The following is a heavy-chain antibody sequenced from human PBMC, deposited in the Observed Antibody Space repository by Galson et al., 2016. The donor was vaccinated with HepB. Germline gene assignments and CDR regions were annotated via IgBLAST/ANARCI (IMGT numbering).Heavy chain of an antibody. V-gene: IGHV4-61*02. CDR2: IYTSGST. CDR3: ARGTSSSWGRFRSLGVGDWFDP. CDR1: GGSISSGSYY. Sequence: TLSLTCTVSGGSISSGSYYWSWIRQPAGKGLEWIGRIYTSGSTNYNPSLKSRVTISVDTSENQFSLKLSSVTAADTAVYYCARGTSSSWGRFRSLGVGDWFDPWGQGTLVTVSS. J-gene: IGHJ5*02. D-gene: IGHD6-13*01.